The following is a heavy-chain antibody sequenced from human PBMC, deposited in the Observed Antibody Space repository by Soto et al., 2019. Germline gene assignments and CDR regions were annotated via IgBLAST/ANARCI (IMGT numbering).Heavy chain of an antibody. V-gene: IGHV3-30*18. D-gene: IGHD1-26*01. Sequence: GGSLRLSCAASGFTFSSYGMHWVRQAPGKGLEWVAVISYDGSNKYYADSVKGRFTISRDNSKNTLYLQMNSLRAEDTAVYYCAKDERPLAMVLWEPLPAWGQGTLVTV. CDR1: GFTFSSYG. CDR2: ISYDGSNK. CDR3: AKDERPLAMVLWEPLPA. J-gene: IGHJ5*02.